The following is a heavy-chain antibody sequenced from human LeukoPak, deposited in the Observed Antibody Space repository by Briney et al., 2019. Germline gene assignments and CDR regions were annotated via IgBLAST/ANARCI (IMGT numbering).Heavy chain of an antibody. Sequence: GGSLRLSCAGSGFPFSNYWMAWVRQAPGKGLEWVANMKNDGSEINYVDSVKGRFTISRDNAKNSLDLQMNSLRVDDTAVYYCVRDRGYSTFDYWGQGTLVIVSS. V-gene: IGHV3-7*01. D-gene: IGHD4-23*01. CDR3: VRDRGYSTFDY. CDR2: MKNDGSEI. CDR1: GFPFSNYW. J-gene: IGHJ4*02.